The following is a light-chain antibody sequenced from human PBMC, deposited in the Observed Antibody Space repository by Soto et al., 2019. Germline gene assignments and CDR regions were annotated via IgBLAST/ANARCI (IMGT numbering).Light chain of an antibody. V-gene: IGKV2-28*01. Sequence: DIVMTQAPLSLGVTPGEPSSISCSSSQILLYSDGDNYLDWYLQKQGQSPQLMIYLDSNRASGVTDRFSGSGSGKYFTMKIRRVEDEDVGLYYCMKALQTHNNFGKGKRLEIK. CDR2: LDS. CDR1: QILLYSDGDNY. CDR3: MKALQTHNN. J-gene: IGKJ5*01.